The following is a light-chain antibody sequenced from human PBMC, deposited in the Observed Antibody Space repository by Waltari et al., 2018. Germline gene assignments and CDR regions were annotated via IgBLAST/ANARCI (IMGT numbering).Light chain of an antibody. Sequence: IVMTQSPDSLAVSLGERATINCKSSQSVLYSSNNKNYLAWYQQKAGQPPKVLIYWASTRESGVPDRFSGSGSGTDFTLTISSLQAEDVALYYCQQYYNTPFTFGPGTKVDIK. CDR3: QQYYNTPFT. CDR1: QSVLYSSNNKNY. V-gene: IGKV4-1*01. J-gene: IGKJ3*01. CDR2: WAS.